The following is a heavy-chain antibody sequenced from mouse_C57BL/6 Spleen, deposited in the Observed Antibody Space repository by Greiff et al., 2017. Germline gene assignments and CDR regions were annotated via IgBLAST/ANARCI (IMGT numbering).Heavy chain of an antibody. CDR2: IDPSDSYT. CDR3: ARCQLRLRND. Sequence: QVQLQQPGAELVRPGTSVKLSCKASGYTFTSYWMHWVKQRPGQGLEWIGVIDPSDSYTNYNQKFKGKATLTVDTSSSTAYMQLSSLTSEDSAVYYCARCQLRLRNDWGQGTTLTVSS. D-gene: IGHD3-2*02. V-gene: IGHV1-59*01. J-gene: IGHJ2*01. CDR1: GYTFTSYW.